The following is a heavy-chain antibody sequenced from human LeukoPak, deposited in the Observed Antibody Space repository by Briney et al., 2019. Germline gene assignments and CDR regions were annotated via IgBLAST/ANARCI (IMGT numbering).Heavy chain of an antibody. Sequence: PSETLSLTCAVSGGSISSGGYSWSWIRQPPGKGLEWIGYIYHSGSTYYNPSLKSRVTISVDRSKNQFSLKLSSVTAADTAVYYCARAYYYDSSGYFYAFDIWGQGTMVTVSS. D-gene: IGHD3-22*01. CDR1: GGSISSGGYS. CDR3: ARAYYYDSSGYFYAFDI. CDR2: IYHSGST. V-gene: IGHV4-30-2*01. J-gene: IGHJ3*02.